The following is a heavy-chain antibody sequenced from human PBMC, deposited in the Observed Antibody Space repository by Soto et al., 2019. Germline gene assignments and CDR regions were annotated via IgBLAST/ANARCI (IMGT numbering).Heavy chain of an antibody. CDR2: IYHSVST. CDR1: VSSISSGYY. D-gene: IGHD6-13*01. J-gene: IGHJ4*02. Sequence: SKTLTLTCAFSVSSISSGYYCGWIRQPPGKGLEWLGSIYHSVSTYYNPSLKSRVSRSVDTSKNQCSPRLSPVTAADTAMYYCARRHSSSWSGLGYWGQGTLVTVSS. V-gene: IGHV4-38-2*01. CDR3: ARRHSSSWSGLGY.